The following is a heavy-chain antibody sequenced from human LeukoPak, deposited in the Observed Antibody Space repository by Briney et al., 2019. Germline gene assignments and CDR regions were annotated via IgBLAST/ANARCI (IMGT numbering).Heavy chain of an antibody. J-gene: IGHJ5*02. D-gene: IGHD1-14*01. Sequence: SETLSLTCTVSGGSISSGGDYWSWIRQHPGKGLEWIGYIYYSGSTYYNPSLKSRVTISVDTSKNQFSLKLSSVTAADTAVYYCARNRGRPPQRFDPWGQGTLVTVSS. CDR2: IYYSGST. V-gene: IGHV4-31*03. CDR1: GGSISSGGDY. CDR3: ARNRGRPPQRFDP.